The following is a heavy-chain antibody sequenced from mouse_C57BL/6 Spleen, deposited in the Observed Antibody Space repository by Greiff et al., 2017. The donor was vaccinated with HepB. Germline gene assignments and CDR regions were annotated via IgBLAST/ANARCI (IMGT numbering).Heavy chain of an antibody. V-gene: IGHV3-6*01. CDR1: GYSITSGYY. J-gene: IGHJ2*01. Sequence: EVQLQESGPGLVKPSQSLSLTCSVTGYSITSGYYWNWIRQFPGNKLEWMGYISYDGSNNYNPSLKNRISITRDTSKNQFFLKLNSGTTEDTATYYGARNYLFDYWGQGTTLTVSS. D-gene: IGHD5-5*01. CDR3: ARNYLFDY. CDR2: ISYDGSN.